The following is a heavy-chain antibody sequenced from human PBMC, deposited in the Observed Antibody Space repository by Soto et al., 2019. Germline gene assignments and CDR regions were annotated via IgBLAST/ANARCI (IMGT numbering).Heavy chain of an antibody. CDR1: GGSISSGGYY. D-gene: IGHD3-3*01. CDR3: ARAPMGRYDFWSGSPFYYYYGMDV. V-gene: IGHV4-31*03. Sequence: QVQLQESGPGLVKPSQTLSLTCTVSGGSISSGGYYWSWIRQHPGKGLEWIGYIYYSGSTYYNPSLRSRVTISVDTSKNQCSLKLSSVTAADTAVYYCARAPMGRYDFWSGSPFYYYYGMDVWGQGTTVTVSS. J-gene: IGHJ6*02. CDR2: IYYSGST.